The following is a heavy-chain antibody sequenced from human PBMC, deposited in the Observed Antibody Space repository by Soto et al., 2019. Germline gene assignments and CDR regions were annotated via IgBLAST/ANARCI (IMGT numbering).Heavy chain of an antibody. CDR2: FNHSGDT. D-gene: IGHD1-26*01. J-gene: IGHJ4*02. CDR1: GGSLSGYY. CDR3: ARHHVRGRTIAGAAEF. V-gene: IGHV4-34*01. Sequence: SETLSLTCAVYGGSLSGYYWSWIRQPPGKALEWIGEFNHSGDTNYNPSLKSRVTISADTSKNQVFLNLSSVTAADTAMYYCARHHVRGRTIAGAAEFWGEGTLVTVSS.